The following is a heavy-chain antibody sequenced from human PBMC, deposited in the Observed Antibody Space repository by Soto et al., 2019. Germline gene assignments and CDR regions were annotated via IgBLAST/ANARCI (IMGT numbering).Heavy chain of an antibody. J-gene: IGHJ4*02. CDR2: INWNGGST. D-gene: IGHD1-20*01. CDR3: ARGWLGYNWNHIPPFDY. CDR1: GFTFDDYG. Sequence: EVQLVESGGGVVRPGGSLRLSCAASGFTFDDYGMSWVRQAPRKGLEWVSGINWNGGSTGYADSVKGRFTISRDNAKNSLYLQMNSLRAEDTALYFFARGWLGYNWNHIPPFDYWGQGTLVTVSS. V-gene: IGHV3-20*04.